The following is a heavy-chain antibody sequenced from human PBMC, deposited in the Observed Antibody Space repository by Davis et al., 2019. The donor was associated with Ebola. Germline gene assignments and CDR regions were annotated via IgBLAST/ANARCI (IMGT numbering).Heavy chain of an antibody. CDR2: ISGSGGST. V-gene: IGHV3-23*01. CDR3: ARDHYDSSGYGFDI. Sequence: GGSLRLSCAASGFTFSSYAMSWVRQAPGKGLEWVSAISGSGGSTYYADSVKGRFTISRDNSKNTLYLQMNSLRDEDTAVYYCARDHYDSSGYGFDIWGQRTMVTVSS. J-gene: IGHJ3*02. CDR1: GFTFSSYA. D-gene: IGHD3-22*01.